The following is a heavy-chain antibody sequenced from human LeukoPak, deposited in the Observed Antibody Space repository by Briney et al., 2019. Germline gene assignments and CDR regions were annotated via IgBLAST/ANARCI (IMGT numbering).Heavy chain of an antibody. CDR1: GGSISSYY. V-gene: IGHV4-59*05. D-gene: IGHD6-6*01. J-gene: IGHJ4*02. CDR2: IYYSGST. CDR3: APYAKSYSSSSTGYYFDY. Sequence: SETLSLTCTVSGGSISSYYWSWIRQPPGKGLEWIGSIYYSGSTYYNPSLKSRVTISVDTSKNQFSLKLSSVTAADTAVYYCAPYAKSYSSSSTGYYFDYWGQGTLIIVSS.